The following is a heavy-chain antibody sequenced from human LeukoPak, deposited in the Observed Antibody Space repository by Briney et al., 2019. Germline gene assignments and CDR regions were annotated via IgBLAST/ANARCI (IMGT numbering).Heavy chain of an antibody. D-gene: IGHD6-19*01. CDR2: IYSGGST. V-gene: IGHV3-53*01. J-gene: IGHJ4*02. CDR1: GFTVSSNY. Sequence: GGSLRLSCAASGFTVSSNYMSWVRQAPGKGLEWVSVIYSGGSTYYADSVKGRFTISRDNSKNTLYLQMNSLRAEDTAVYYRARVRYSSGFDYWGQGTLVTVSS. CDR3: ARVRYSSGFDY.